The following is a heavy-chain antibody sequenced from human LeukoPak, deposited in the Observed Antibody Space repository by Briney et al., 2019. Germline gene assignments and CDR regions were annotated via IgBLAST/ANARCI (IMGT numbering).Heavy chain of an antibody. CDR2: IIPILGIA. J-gene: IGHJ4*02. D-gene: IGHD2-2*01. CDR3: ARLVPAATPDSKNRDC. V-gene: IGHV1-69*02. CDR1: GGTFSSYT. Sequence: SVKVSCKASGGTFSSYTISWVRQAPGQGLEWVGKIIPILGIANYAQKVQGRVTITADKSTSTAYMELSSLRSEDTAVYYCARLVPAATPDSKNRDCWGQGTLVTVSS.